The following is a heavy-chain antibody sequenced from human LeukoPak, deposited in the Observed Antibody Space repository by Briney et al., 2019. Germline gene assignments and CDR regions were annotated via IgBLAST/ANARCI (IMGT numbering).Heavy chain of an antibody. J-gene: IGHJ4*02. CDR3: ARVAYDFWSGYYRGLEDY. D-gene: IGHD3-3*01. V-gene: IGHV3-21*01. CDR2: ISSSSSYI. CDR1: GFTFSSYS. Sequence: PGGSLRLSCAASGFTFSSYSMNWLRQAPGKGLEWVSSISSSSSYIYYADSVKGRFTISRDNAKNSLYLQMNSLRAEDTAVYYCARVAYDFWSGYYRGLEDYWGQGTLVTVSS.